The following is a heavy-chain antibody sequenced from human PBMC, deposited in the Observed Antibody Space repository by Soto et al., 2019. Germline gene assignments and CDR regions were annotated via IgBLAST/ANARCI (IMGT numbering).Heavy chain of an antibody. V-gene: IGHV1-69*01. J-gene: IGHJ6*02. CDR1: GGTFSSYA. Sequence: QVQLVQSGAEVKKPGSSVKVSCKASGGTFSSYAISWVRQAPGQGLEWMGGIIPIFGTANYAQKFQGRVTITADESTSTAYMELISLRSEDTDVYYCARYHRVYCSSGSCYPTQKPPWYYYYGMDVWGQGTTVTVSS. CDR3: ARYHRVYCSSGSCYPTQKPPWYYYYGMDV. CDR2: IIPIFGTA. D-gene: IGHD2-15*01.